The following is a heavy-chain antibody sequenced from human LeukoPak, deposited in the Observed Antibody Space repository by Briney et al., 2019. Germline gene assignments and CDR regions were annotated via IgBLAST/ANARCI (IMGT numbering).Heavy chain of an antibody. D-gene: IGHD3-3*01. CDR3: VRGTAFWNGVDY. V-gene: IGHV3-48*03. Sequence: GGSLRLSCAASGFTFSSYEMHWVRQAPGKGLEWVSYISSSGSTIYYADSVKGRFTVSRDNTKNSLYLQMNSLRAEDTAVYYCVRGTAFWNGVDYWGQGTLVTVSS. J-gene: IGHJ4*02. CDR1: GFTFSSYE. CDR2: ISSSGSTI.